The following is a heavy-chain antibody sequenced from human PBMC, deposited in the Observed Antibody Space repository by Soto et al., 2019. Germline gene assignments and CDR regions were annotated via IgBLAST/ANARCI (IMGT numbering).Heavy chain of an antibody. J-gene: IGHJ4*02. CDR2: ISSSSSYI. CDR1: GFTFSSYS. D-gene: IGHD3-3*01. CDR3: ARADDVFGVVPQNDY. Sequence: PGGSLRLSCAASGFTFSSYSMNWVRQAPGKGLEWVSSISSSSSYIYYADSVKGRFTISTDNAKNSLYLQMNSLRAEDTAVYYCARADDVFGVVPQNDYWGQGTLVTVSS. V-gene: IGHV3-21*01.